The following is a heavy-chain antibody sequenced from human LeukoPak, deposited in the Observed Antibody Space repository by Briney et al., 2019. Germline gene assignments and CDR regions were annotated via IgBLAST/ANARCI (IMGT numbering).Heavy chain of an antibody. CDR2: IYYSGST. D-gene: IGHD5-12*01. Sequence: SETLSLTCTVSGGSISSYYWSWIRQPPGKGLEWIGYIYYSGSTNYNPSLKSRVTISVDTPKNQFSLKLSSVTAADTAVYYCARGGWLRSGDYFDYWGQGTLVTVSS. CDR1: GGSISSYY. J-gene: IGHJ4*02. CDR3: ARGGWLRSGDYFDY. V-gene: IGHV4-59*01.